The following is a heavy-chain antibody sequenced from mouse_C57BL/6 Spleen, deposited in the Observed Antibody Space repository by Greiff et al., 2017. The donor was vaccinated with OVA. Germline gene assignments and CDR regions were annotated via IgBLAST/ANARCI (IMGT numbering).Heavy chain of an antibody. CDR3: ATYYYGSSYDFDY. CDR1: GYTFTDYY. Sequence: EVQLQQSGPELVKPGASVKISCKASGYTFTDYYMNWVKQSHGKSLEWIGDINPNNGGTSYNQKFKGKATLTVDKSSSTAYMELRSLTSEDSAVYYCATYYYGSSYDFDYWGQGTTLTVS. J-gene: IGHJ2*01. CDR2: INPNNGGT. V-gene: IGHV1-26*01. D-gene: IGHD1-1*01.